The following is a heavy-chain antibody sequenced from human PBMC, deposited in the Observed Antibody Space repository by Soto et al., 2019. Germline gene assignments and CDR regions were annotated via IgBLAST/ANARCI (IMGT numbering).Heavy chain of an antibody. CDR2: ISAYNGNT. D-gene: IGHD3-3*01. CDR1: GYTFTSYG. J-gene: IGHJ4*02. V-gene: IGHV1-18*01. CDR3: XRDLXXXXXTDY. Sequence: QVQLVQSGAEVKKPGASVKVSCKASGYTFTSYGISWVXQAPXQGLEWMGWISAYNGNTNYAQKLQGRVTMTTDTXXXXXXXXXXXXXXXXXXXXXXXRDLXXXXXTDYWGQGTLVTVSS.